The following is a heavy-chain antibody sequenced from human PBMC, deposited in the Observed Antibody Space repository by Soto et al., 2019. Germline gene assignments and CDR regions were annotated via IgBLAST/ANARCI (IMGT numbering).Heavy chain of an antibody. Sequence: GGSLRLSCVVSGFSFDDYTMHWVRQDPGKGPEWVASLSWNSGFSGYADSVKGRFTISRDNAQSSVHLQMNNLRTEDTALYYCAKGRGTIVVTDAYDIWGQGTMVTVSS. D-gene: IGHD3-22*01. CDR2: LSWNSGFS. J-gene: IGHJ3*02. CDR1: GFSFDDYT. V-gene: IGHV3-9*01. CDR3: AKGRGTIVVTDAYDI.